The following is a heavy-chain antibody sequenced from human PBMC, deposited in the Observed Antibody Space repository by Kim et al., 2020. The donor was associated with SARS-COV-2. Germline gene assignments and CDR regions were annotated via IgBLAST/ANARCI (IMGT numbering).Heavy chain of an antibody. D-gene: IGHD3-10*01. V-gene: IGHV4-39*01. CDR3: ARHTQFVWFGELTSGY. J-gene: IGHJ4*02. CDR1: GGSISSSSYY. CDR2: IYYSGST. Sequence: SETLSLTCTVSGGSISSSSYYWGWIRQPPGKGLEWIGSIYYSGSTYYNPSLKSRVTISVDTSKNQFSLKLSSVTAADTAVYYCARHTQFVWFGELTSGYWGQGTLVTVSS.